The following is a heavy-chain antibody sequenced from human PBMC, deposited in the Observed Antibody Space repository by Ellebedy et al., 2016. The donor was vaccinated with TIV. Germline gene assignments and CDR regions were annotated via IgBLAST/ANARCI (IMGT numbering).Heavy chain of an antibody. CDR3: AQQNTGTNTPFDY. Sequence: GESLKISXAASGFTFSSYSMNWVRQAPGKGLEWVSSISSSSSYIYYADSVKGRFTISRDNAKNSLYLQMNSLRAEDTAVYYCAQQNTGTNTPFDYWGPGTLVTVSS. V-gene: IGHV3-21*01. J-gene: IGHJ4*02. D-gene: IGHD1/OR15-1a*01. CDR2: ISSSSSYI. CDR1: GFTFSSYS.